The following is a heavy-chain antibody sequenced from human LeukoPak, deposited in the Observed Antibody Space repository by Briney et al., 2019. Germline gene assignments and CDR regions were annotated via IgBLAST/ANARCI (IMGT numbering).Heavy chain of an antibody. Sequence: GGSLRLSCAAYGFTFSDCGMHWARQAPGKGLEWVSFIYNDGRKQYYADSLKGRFTISRDNSKNMLYLQVNSVTADDTAVYYCAKDPGDSVRGYYMDVWGKGTTVIVSS. CDR3: AKDPGDSVRGYYMDV. V-gene: IGHV3-30*02. CDR1: GFTFSDCG. D-gene: IGHD1-26*01. CDR2: IYNDGRKQ. J-gene: IGHJ6*03.